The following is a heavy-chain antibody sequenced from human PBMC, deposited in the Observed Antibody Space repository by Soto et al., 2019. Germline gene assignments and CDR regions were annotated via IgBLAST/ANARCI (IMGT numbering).Heavy chain of an antibody. J-gene: IGHJ6*01. CDR1: GFTFSSYW. V-gene: IGHV3-74*01. Sequence: GVSLRLSCAASGFTFSSYWMHWVRQSPGKGLEWVSRNSSGGTRVSYADSVKGRFTITRDNAKNTLYLEMHSRTAFDTAVYQHSRERAWTRGMDYWGHG. CDR2: NSSGGTRV. CDR3: SRERAWTRGMDY. D-gene: IGHD5-12*01.